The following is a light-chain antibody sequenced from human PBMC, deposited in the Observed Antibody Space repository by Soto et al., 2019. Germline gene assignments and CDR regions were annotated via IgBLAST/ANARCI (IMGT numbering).Light chain of an antibody. CDR1: QSISSW. Sequence: DIQMTQSPSTLSASVGDRVTITCRASQSISSWLAWYQQKPGKAPKILIYDASNLESGVPSRFSGSGSGTEFTLTISSLQPDDFATYYCQQYNSYSWPFGQGTKVDIK. J-gene: IGKJ1*01. CDR2: DAS. V-gene: IGKV1-5*01. CDR3: QQYNSYSWP.